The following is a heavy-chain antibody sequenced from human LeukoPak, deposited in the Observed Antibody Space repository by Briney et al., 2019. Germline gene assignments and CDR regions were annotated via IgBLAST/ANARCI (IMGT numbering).Heavy chain of an antibody. CDR2: IYYSGST. J-gene: IGHJ3*01. V-gene: IGHV4-59*08. D-gene: IGHD3-3*01. CDR1: GGSISSYY. CDR3: ARITDRTIFGEIMHGFDV. Sequence: KSSETLSLTCTVSGGSISSYYWSWIRQPPGKGLEWIGYIYYSGSTNYNPSLKSRVTISVDTSKNQFSLKLSSVTAADTAVYYCARITDRTIFGEIMHGFDVWGQGTPVTVSS.